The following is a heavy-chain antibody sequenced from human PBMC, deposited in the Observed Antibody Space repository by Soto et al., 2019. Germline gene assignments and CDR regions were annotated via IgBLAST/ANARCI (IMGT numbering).Heavy chain of an antibody. CDR1: GGTFSSYA. D-gene: IGHD2-2*02. V-gene: IGHV1-69*13. CDR2: IIPIFGTA. CDR3: ASLGYCSSTSCYTGYYYYGMDV. J-gene: IGHJ6*02. Sequence: ASVKVSCKASGGTFSSYAISWVRQAPGQGLEWMGGIIPIFGTANYAQKFQGRVTITADESTSTAYMELSSLRSEDTAVYYCASLGYCSSTSCYTGYYYYGMDVWGQGTTVTVSS.